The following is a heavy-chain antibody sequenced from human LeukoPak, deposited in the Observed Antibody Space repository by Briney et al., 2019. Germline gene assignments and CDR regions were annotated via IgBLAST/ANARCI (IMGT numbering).Heavy chain of an antibody. D-gene: IGHD3-22*01. CDR1: GFTFSSYG. CDR2: IRYDGSNK. CDR3: ARDGPEDSSGYPVDY. J-gene: IGHJ4*02. Sequence: PGGSLRLSCAASGFTFSSYGMHWVRQAPGKGLEWVAFIRYDGSNKYYADSVKGRFTISRDNSKNTLYLQMNSLRAEDTAVYYCARDGPEDSSGYPVDYWGQGTLVTVSS. V-gene: IGHV3-30*02.